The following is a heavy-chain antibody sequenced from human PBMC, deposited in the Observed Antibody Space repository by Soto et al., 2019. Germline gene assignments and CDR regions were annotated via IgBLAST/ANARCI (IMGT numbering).Heavy chain of an antibody. V-gene: IGHV1-69*13. J-gene: IGHJ3*02. CDR1: GGTFSSYA. D-gene: IGHD3-22*01. Sequence: GASVKVSCKASGGTFSSYAISWVRQAPGQGLEWMGGIIPIFGTANYAQKFQGRVTITADESTSTAYMELSSLRSEDTAVYYCARDLSRIDYYDSSGYFPDAFDIWGQGTMVTVSS. CDR2: IIPIFGTA. CDR3: ARDLSRIDYYDSSGYFPDAFDI.